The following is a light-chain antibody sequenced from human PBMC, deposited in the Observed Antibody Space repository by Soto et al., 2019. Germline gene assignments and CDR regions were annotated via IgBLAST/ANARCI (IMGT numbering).Light chain of an antibody. CDR1: SSNFGKSI. J-gene: IGLJ2*01. Sequence: QSVLTQPPSASGTPGQRVTISCSGSSSNFGKSIVSWYQHLPGRAPQVLIYGNSQRASGVPVRFSGSKSATSASLAISGLLSEDEADYYCSSYTSSSTLEVVFGGGTQLTVL. V-gene: IGLV1-44*01. CDR3: SSYTSSSTLEVV. CDR2: GNS.